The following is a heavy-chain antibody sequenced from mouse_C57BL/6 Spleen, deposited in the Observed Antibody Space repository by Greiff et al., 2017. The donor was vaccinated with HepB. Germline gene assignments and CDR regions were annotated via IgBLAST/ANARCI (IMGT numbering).Heavy chain of an antibody. CDR1: GYTFTDYY. V-gene: IGHV1-76*01. Sequence: QVHVKQSGAELVRPGASVKLSCKASGYTFTDYYINWVKQRPGQGLEWIARIYPGSGNTYYNEKFKGKATLTAEKSSSTAYMQLSSLTSEDSAVYFCARSAGNYGFYYYAMDYWGQGTSVTVSS. D-gene: IGHD2-1*01. CDR2: IYPGSGNT. CDR3: ARSAGNYGFYYYAMDY. J-gene: IGHJ4*01.